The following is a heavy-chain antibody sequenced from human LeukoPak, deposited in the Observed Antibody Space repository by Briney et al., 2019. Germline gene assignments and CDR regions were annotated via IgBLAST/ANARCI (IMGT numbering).Heavy chain of an antibody. CDR3: ARGATYAYYQDY. V-gene: IGHV3-74*01. J-gene: IGHJ4*02. CDR2: IKYDASST. D-gene: IGHD1-26*01. Sequence: GGSLRLSCAASGFTFSSYAMSWVRQAPGKGLVWVSRIKYDASSTSYADSVKGRFTISRDNAKNTLYLQMNSLRAEDTAVYYCARGATYAYYQDYWGQGTLVTVSS. CDR1: GFTFSSYA.